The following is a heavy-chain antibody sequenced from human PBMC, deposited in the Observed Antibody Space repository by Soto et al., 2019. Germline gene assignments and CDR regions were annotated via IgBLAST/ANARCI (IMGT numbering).Heavy chain of an antibody. CDR3: ARHLSGRNLFGYSSSWPYYFDY. J-gene: IGHJ4*02. V-gene: IGHV4-39*01. Sequence: SETLSLTCTVSGGSISSSSYYWGWIRQPPGKGLEWIGSIYYSGSTYYNPSLKSRVTISVDTSNNQFSLKLSSVTAADTAVYYCARHLSGRNLFGYSSSWPYYFDYWGQGTLVTVSS. CDR1: GGSISSSSYY. CDR2: IYYSGST. D-gene: IGHD6-13*01.